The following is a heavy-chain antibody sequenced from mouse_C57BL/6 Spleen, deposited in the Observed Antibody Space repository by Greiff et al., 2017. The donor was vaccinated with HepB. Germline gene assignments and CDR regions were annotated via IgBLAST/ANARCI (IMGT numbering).Heavy chain of an antibody. V-gene: IGHV1-82*01. Sequence: QVQLQQSGPELVKPGASVKISCKASGYAFSSSWMNWVKQRPGKGLEWIGRIYPGDGDTNYNGKFKGKATLTADKSSSTAYMQLSSLTSEDSAVYFCARSATTVVGDYWGQGTTLTVSS. D-gene: IGHD1-1*01. CDR1: GYAFSSSW. CDR3: ARSATTVVGDY. J-gene: IGHJ2*01. CDR2: IYPGDGDT.